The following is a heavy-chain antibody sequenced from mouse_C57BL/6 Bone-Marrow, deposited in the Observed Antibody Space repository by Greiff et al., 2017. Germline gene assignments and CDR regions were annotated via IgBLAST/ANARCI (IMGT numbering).Heavy chain of an antibody. J-gene: IGHJ3*01. D-gene: IGHD1-1*01. CDR1: GFTFSNYW. CDR2: IRLKSDNYAT. CDR3: TGAYYYGSSYLWAY. V-gene: IGHV6-3*01. Sequence: EVKLMESGGGLVQPGGSMKLSCVASGFTFSNYWMNWVRQSPEKGLEWVAQIRLKSDNYATHYAESVKGRFTISRDDSKSSVYLQMNNLRAEDTGIYYCTGAYYYGSSYLWAYWGQGTLVTVSA.